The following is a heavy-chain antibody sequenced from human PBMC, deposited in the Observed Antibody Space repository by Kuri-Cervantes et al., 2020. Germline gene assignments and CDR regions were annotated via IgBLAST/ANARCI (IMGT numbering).Heavy chain of an antibody. J-gene: IGHJ6*03. Sequence: SVKVSCKASGGTFSSYAISWLRQAPGQGLEWMGGIIPIFGAANYAQKFQGRVTITADKSTSTAYMELSSLRSEDTAVYYCARDRVATIYEVYYYYYMDVWGKGTTVTVSS. D-gene: IGHD5-12*01. CDR3: ARDRVATIYEVYYYYYMDV. V-gene: IGHV1-69*06. CDR1: GGTFSSYA. CDR2: IIPIFGAA.